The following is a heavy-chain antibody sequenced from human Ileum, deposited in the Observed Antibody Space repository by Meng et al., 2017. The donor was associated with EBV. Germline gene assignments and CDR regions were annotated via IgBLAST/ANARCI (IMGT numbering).Heavy chain of an antibody. Sequence: FKGPGPKRVKPTQTPTPTCTFSRFSLAATPVGVAWIRQPPGKALEWLAVIYWDDDKRYSPSLKSRLTITKDSSKNQVVLTMTNLDRVDTATYYCAHRRDYGGMWDTGCLDYWGQGALVTVSS. D-gene: IGHD4/OR15-4a*01. CDR2: IYWDDDK. CDR1: RFSLAATPVG. CDR3: AHRRDYGGMWDTGCLDY. J-gene: IGHJ4*02. V-gene: IGHV2-5*02.